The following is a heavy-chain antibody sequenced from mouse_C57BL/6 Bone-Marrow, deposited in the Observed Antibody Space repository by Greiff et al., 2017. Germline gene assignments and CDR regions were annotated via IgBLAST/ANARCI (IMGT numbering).Heavy chain of an antibody. CDR1: GYSITSGYY. D-gene: IGHD2-4*01. V-gene: IGHV3-6*01. CDR2: ISYDGSN. J-gene: IGHJ2*01. CDR3: AKYDYDGDY. Sequence: EVQLVESGPGLVKPSQSLSFTCSVTGYSITSGYYWNWIRQFPGNKLEWMGYISYDGSNKYNPSLKNRIPITRDTSKNQFILKLNSVTTEDTATYYGAKYDYDGDYWGQGATLTVST.